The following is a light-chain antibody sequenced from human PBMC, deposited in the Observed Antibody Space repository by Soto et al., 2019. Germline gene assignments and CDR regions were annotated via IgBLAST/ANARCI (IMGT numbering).Light chain of an antibody. Sequence: VLTQSPCILSLSPGERASLSCVASQSISSSFLAWYQQKPGQAPRLLIYGASSRATGIPDRFSGTGSETDFTLTISRLEPEDFAVYYCQQYDNSPITFGQGTRLEIK. CDR1: QSISSSF. J-gene: IGKJ5*01. CDR3: QQYDNSPIT. V-gene: IGKV3-20*01. CDR2: GAS.